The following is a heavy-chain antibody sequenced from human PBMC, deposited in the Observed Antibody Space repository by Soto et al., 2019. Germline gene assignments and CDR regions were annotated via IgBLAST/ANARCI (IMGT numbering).Heavy chain of an antibody. CDR1: GFTFSSYG. V-gene: IGHV3-33*01. D-gene: IGHD2-15*01. CDR2: IWYDGSNK. Sequence: QVQLVESGGGVVQPGRSLRLSCAASGFTFSSYGMHWVRQAPGKGLEWVAVIWYDGSNKYYADSVKGRFTISRGNSKNTLDLQMNSLRAEDTAVYYCARDDCSGGRCYPDYWGQGTLVTVSS. J-gene: IGHJ4*02. CDR3: ARDDCSGGRCYPDY.